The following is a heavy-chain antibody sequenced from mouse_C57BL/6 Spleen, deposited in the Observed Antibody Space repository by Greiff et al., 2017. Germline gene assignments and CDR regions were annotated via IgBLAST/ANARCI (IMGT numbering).Heavy chain of an antibody. J-gene: IGHJ2*01. CDR3: ARGNYFDY. V-gene: IGHV1-76*01. Sequence: QVQLQQSGAELVRPGASVKLSCKASGYTFTDYYINWVKQRPGQGLEWIARIYPGSGNTYYNEKFKGKATLTAEKSSSNAYMQLSSLTSEDSAVYFCARGNYFDYWGQGTTLTVSS. CDR1: GYTFTDYY. CDR2: IYPGSGNT.